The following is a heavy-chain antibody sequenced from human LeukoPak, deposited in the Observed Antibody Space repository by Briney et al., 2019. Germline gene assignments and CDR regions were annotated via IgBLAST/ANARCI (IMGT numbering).Heavy chain of an antibody. Sequence: QTLSLTCAISGDSVSSNSAAWNWIRQSPSRGLEWLGRTYYRSKWYNDYAVSVKSRITINPETSKNQFSLKLSSVTAADTAVYYCARRYGSGSYYKFDPWGQGTLVTVSS. CDR1: GDSVSSNSAA. D-gene: IGHD3-10*01. J-gene: IGHJ5*02. CDR2: TYYRSKWYN. V-gene: IGHV6-1*01. CDR3: ARRYGSGSYYKFDP.